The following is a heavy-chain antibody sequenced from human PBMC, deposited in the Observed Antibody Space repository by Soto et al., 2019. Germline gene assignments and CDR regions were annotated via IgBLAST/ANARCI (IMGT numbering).Heavy chain of an antibody. D-gene: IGHD4-17*01. CDR3: SRDKGNDYGGNSHIYGY. Sequence: QVQLVQSGAEVKKPGSSVKVSCKASGGTFSSYAISWVRQAPGQGLEWMGGIIPIFDTANYEQKFQGRVTITADKSTTTAYMEVSSLRSEETAVYYCSRDKGNDYGGNSHIYGYWAQGTLFIVSS. V-gene: IGHV1-69*06. CDR1: GGTFSSYA. J-gene: IGHJ4*02. CDR2: IIPIFDTA.